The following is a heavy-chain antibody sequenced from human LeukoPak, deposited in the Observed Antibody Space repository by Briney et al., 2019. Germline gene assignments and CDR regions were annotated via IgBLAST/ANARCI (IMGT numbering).Heavy chain of an antibody. D-gene: IGHD3-10*01. V-gene: IGHV3-23*01. CDR3: ARVGARGITMVRGAQWGFDY. Sequence: PGGSLRLSCAASGFTFSSYAMSWVRQAPGKGLEWVSAFSGSGGGTYYADSVKGRFTISRDNSKNTLHLQMNSLRAEDTAVYYCARVGARGITMVRGAQWGFDYWGQGTLVTVSS. CDR1: GFTFSSYA. J-gene: IGHJ4*02. CDR2: FSGSGGGT.